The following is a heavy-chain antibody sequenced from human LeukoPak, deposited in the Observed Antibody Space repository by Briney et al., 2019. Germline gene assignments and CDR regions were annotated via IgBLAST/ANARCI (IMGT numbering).Heavy chain of an antibody. Sequence: GGSLRLSCAASGFTFSSYEMNWVRQAPGKGLEWVSYISSSGSTIYYADSVKGRFTISRDNAKNSLYLQMNSLRAEDTAVYYCARGDTAMGNDAFDIWGQGTMVTVSS. CDR1: GFTFSSYE. CDR2: ISSSGSTI. D-gene: IGHD5-18*01. J-gene: IGHJ3*02. CDR3: ARGDTAMGNDAFDI. V-gene: IGHV3-48*03.